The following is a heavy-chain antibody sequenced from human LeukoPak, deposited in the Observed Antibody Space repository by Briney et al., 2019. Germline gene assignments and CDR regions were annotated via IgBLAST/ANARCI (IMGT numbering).Heavy chain of an antibody. V-gene: IGHV4-34*01. CDR2: ISHSGST. Sequence: SETLSLTCAVYTGSFSDYYWSWIRQPPGMGLDWIGKISHSGSTNYNPSLKSRVSISVDTSKNQFSLKLSSLNAADTAVYYCARGVGYDILTGPGYFDLWGRGTLVTVSS. CDR1: TGSFSDYY. J-gene: IGHJ2*01. CDR3: ARGVGYDILTGPGYFDL. D-gene: IGHD3-9*01.